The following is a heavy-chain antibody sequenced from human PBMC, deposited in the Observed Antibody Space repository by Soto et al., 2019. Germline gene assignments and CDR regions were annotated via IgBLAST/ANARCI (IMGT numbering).Heavy chain of an antibody. J-gene: IGHJ6*03. Sequence: GGSLRLSCAASGFTFSSYAMSWVRQAPGRGLEWVSAINGGVGSTYCADSVKGRFTISRDNSKNTLYLQMNSLRAEDTAVYYCAKHYDFWSGTYYYYMDGWGKGTTVTVSS. V-gene: IGHV3-23*01. CDR3: AKHYDFWSGTYYYYMDG. CDR1: GFTFSSYA. CDR2: INGGVGST. D-gene: IGHD3-3*01.